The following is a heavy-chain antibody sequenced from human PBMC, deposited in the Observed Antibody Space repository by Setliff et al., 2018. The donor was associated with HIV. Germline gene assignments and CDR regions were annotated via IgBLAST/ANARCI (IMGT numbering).Heavy chain of an antibody. Sequence: GGSLRLSCAASGFTFSSYSMNWVRQATGKGPEWVSCISSTGYTIYYADSVKGRFTISRDNTKNSLYLQMNSRRAEDTAVYYCTTDWPLGGGSYFQHWGQGTLVTVSS. CDR1: GFTFSSYS. CDR3: TTDWPLGGGSYFQH. V-gene: IGHV3-48*04. D-gene: IGHD2-15*01. J-gene: IGHJ1*01. CDR2: ISSTGYTI.